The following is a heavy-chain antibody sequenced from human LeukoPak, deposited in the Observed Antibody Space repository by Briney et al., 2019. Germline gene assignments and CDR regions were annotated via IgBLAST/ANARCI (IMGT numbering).Heavy chain of an antibody. V-gene: IGHV3-66*01. J-gene: IGHJ4*02. CDR3: ARGDILTGYIDY. CDR1: GFTVSSSY. CDR2: IYSGGST. Sequence: GGSLRLPCAASGFTVSSSYMSWVRQAPGKGLEWVSVIYSGGSTYYADSVKGRFTISRDNSKNTLYLQMNSLRAEDTAVYYCARGDILTGYIDYWGQGTLVTVSP. D-gene: IGHD3-9*01.